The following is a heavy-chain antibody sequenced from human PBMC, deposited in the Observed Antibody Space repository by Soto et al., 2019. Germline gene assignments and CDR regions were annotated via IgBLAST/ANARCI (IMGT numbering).Heavy chain of an antibody. J-gene: IGHJ6*02. Sequence: ASVKVSCKASGYTFTSYGISWVRQAPGQGLEWMGWISPYNGNTHYARKVQGRLTMTTDTSTSTAYMDLGSLTSDDTAVYYCGMVDNYVTPTPQDVWGQGTTVTVS. CDR1: GYTFTSYG. V-gene: IGHV1-18*01. D-gene: IGHD3-16*01. CDR2: ISPYNGNT. CDR3: GMVDNYVTPTPQDV.